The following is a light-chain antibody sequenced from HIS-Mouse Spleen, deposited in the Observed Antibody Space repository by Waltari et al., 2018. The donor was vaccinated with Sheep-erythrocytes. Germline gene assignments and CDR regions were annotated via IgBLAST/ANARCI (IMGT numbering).Light chain of an antibody. CDR1: SSDVGGYNY. V-gene: IGLV2-11*01. J-gene: IGLJ1*01. Sequence: QSALTQPRSVSESPGQSVTISCTGTSSDVGGYNYVSWYQQHPGKAPNLMIYDVSKRPSGVPDRFSGSKSGNTASLTISGLQAEDEADYYCCSYAGSYNHVFATGTKVTVL. CDR3: CSYAGSYNHV. CDR2: DVS.